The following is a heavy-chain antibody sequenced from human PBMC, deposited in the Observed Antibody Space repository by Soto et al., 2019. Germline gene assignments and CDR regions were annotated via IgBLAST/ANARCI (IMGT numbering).Heavy chain of an antibody. J-gene: IGHJ4*02. CDR3: ARGEPGTVVFEH. Sequence: QVQLVQSGAEVKNPGGSVKVSCKESGYTFSIDYMYWVRQAPGQGLEWMGIINPSEGSTNYAQKFQGRVNMTRDTSTNTVYMELSSLRSEDTAVYYCARGEPGTVVFEHWGQGTLVTVSS. V-gene: IGHV1-46*01. CDR1: GYTFSIDY. CDR2: INPSEGST. D-gene: IGHD1-7*01.